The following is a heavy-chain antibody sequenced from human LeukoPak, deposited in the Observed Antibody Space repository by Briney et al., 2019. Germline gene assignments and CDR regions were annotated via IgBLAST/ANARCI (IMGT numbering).Heavy chain of an antibody. J-gene: IGHJ5*02. Sequence: SVKVSCKASGGTFSSYAISWVRQAPGQGLEWMGRIIPILGIANYAQKFQGRVTITADKSTSTAYMELSSLRSEDTAVYYCARDHFSPPLLAVRPNWFDPWGQGTLVTVSS. CDR3: ARDHFSPPLLAVRPNWFDP. CDR1: GGTFSSYA. CDR2: IIPILGIA. V-gene: IGHV1-69*04. D-gene: IGHD6-19*01.